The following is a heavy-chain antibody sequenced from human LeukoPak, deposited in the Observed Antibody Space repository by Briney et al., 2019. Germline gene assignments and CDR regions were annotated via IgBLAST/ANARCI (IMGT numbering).Heavy chain of an antibody. J-gene: IGHJ4*02. D-gene: IGHD1-1*01. CDR3: AKDTPTTSGYFDY. CDR2: ISNSGDST. V-gene: IGHV3-23*01. Sequence: GGSLRLSRAASGFTFSTYAMSWVRQAPGKGLEWVSDISNSGDSTYYADSVKGRFAISRDNSKNTLYLQMNSLRAEDTAVYYCAKDTPTTSGYFDYWGQGTLVTVSS. CDR1: GFTFSTYA.